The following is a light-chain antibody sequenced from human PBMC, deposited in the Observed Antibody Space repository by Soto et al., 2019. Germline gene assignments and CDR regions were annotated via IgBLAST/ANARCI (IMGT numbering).Light chain of an antibody. Sequence: EIVLTQSPGTLSLSPGERATLSCRASQSVSSNYLAWYQQKPGQAPRLLIYGASSRATGIPDRFSGSGSGTEFTLTISSLQPEDFATYFCLHQHSYPITFGQGTRLEIK. CDR1: QSVSSNY. CDR2: GAS. CDR3: LHQHSYPIT. J-gene: IGKJ5*01. V-gene: IGKV3-20*01.